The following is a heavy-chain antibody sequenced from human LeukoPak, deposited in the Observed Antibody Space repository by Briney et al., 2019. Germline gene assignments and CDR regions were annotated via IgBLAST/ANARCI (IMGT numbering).Heavy chain of an antibody. Sequence: ASVKVSCKASGYTFTGYYMHWVRQAPGQGLEWMGWISAYNGNTNYAQKLQGRVTMTTDTSTSTAYMELRSLRSDDTAVYYCAREIRGITARSAFDIWGQGTMVTVSS. V-gene: IGHV1-18*04. J-gene: IGHJ3*02. CDR3: AREIRGITARSAFDI. CDR2: ISAYNGNT. D-gene: IGHD3-10*01. CDR1: GYTFTGYY.